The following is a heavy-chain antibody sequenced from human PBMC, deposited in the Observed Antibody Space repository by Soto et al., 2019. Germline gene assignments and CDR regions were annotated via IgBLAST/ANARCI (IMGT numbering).Heavy chain of an antibody. J-gene: IGHJ4*02. CDR3: GQGGRQWLVTSDFNY. D-gene: IGHD6-19*01. V-gene: IGHV3-30*03. CDR1: GFTFSNYA. CDR2: VSHDGRNT. Sequence: VQLVESGGGVVQPGRSLRLSCAASGFTFSNYAMHWVRQAPGKGLEWVAVVSHDGRNTYYADSVKGRFTISRDNSKNMVSLEMTMLSEDDTVVYYGGQGGRQWLVTSDFNYWGQGALVTVSS.